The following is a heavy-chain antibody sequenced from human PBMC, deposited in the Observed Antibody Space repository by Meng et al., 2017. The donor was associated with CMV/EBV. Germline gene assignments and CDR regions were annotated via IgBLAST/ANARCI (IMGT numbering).Heavy chain of an antibody. V-gene: IGHV3-11*01. CDR1: GFSLSDYY. D-gene: IGHD2-8*01. J-gene: IGHJ3*02. CDR3: ARDHEMVLLDAFDI. CDR2: ISSADRNA. Sequence: GESLKISCTASGFSLSDYYMSWIRQAPGKGLEWISYISSADRNADYADSVKGRFTISRDNAKNSVYLELNSLRAEDTAVYYCARDHEMVLLDAFDIWGQGTVVTVSS.